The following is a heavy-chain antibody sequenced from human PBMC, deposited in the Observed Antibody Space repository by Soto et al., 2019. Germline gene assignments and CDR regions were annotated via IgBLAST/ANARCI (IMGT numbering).Heavy chain of an antibody. CDR1: GGTFSSYA. Sequence: SVKVSCKASGGTFSSYAISWVRQAPGQGLEWMGGIIPIFGTANYAQKFQGRVTITADESTSTAYMELSSLRSEDTAVYYCAREDIVVVPAAIRRYYYYGMDVWGQGTTVTVS. V-gene: IGHV1-69*13. J-gene: IGHJ6*02. CDR3: AREDIVVVPAAIRRYYYYGMDV. CDR2: IIPIFGTA. D-gene: IGHD2-2*01.